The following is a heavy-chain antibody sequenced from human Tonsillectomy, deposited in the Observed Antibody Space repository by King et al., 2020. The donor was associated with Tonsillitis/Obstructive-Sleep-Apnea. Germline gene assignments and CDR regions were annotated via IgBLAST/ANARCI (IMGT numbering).Heavy chain of an antibody. CDR2: ISGSGGTI. Sequence: VQLVESGGGLIQPGGSLRLSCAVSGFTFSDYEMNWVRQAPGKGLEWMSYISGSGGTIYYADSVKGRFTISRDNAKNSLYLQMTSLRAEDTALYYCARSSWGTGPKIDYWGQGTLVTVSS. J-gene: IGHJ4*02. CDR1: GFTFSDYE. CDR3: ARSSWGTGPKIDY. D-gene: IGHD6-13*01. V-gene: IGHV3-48*03.